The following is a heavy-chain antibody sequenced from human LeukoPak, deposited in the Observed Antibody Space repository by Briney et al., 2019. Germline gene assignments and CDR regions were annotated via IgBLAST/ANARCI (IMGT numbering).Heavy chain of an antibody. CDR1: GESISGFY. CDR2: ISDSGST. Sequence: SETLSLTCTVSGESISGFYWNWIRQPPGKGLEWIGYISDSGSTNYNPSLMSRVTISVDTSKNQFSLKLNSVTAADTAVYYCARQAYDGIGFYDYWGQGTLVTVSS. V-gene: IGHV4-59*01. CDR3: ARQAYDGIGFYDY. J-gene: IGHJ4*02. D-gene: IGHD3-22*01.